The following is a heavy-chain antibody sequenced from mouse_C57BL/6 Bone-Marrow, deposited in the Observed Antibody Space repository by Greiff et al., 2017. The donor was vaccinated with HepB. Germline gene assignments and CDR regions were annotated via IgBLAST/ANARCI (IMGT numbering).Heavy chain of an antibody. J-gene: IGHJ1*03. V-gene: IGHV1-12*01. CDR1: GYTFTSYN. D-gene: IGHD1-1*01. CDR3: TTGGTTVGYFDV. CDR2: IYPGNGDT. Sequence: QVQLQQSGAELVRPGASVKMSCKASGYTFTSYNMHWVKQTPRQGLEWIGAIYPGNGDTSYNQKFKGKATLTVDKSSSTAYLQLSSLTSEDTAVYYCTTGGTTVGYFDVWGTGTTVTVSS.